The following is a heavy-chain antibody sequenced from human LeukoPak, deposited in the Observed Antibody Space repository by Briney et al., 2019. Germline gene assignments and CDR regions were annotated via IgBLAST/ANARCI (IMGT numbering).Heavy chain of an antibody. J-gene: IGHJ4*02. CDR3: ARDSSMLRGPLVIYYFDF. V-gene: IGHV3-23*01. CDR2: ISGGGDAT. Sequence: GGSLRLSCAASDFSFITYSMSWVRQAPGKGLEWVSTISGGGDATYYADSVKGRFTISRDNSKNTLYLQMNSMRVEDTAVYYCARDSSMLRGPLVIYYFDFWGQGTLVTVSS. D-gene: IGHD3-10*01. CDR1: DFSFITYS.